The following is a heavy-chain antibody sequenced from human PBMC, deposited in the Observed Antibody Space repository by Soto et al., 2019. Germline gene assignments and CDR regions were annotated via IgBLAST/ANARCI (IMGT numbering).Heavy chain of an antibody. D-gene: IGHD3-22*01. CDR2: INNSGST. CDR3: ARTHYYDSSGYYCYFDY. CDR1: GGSFSGYY. Sequence: QVQLQQWGAGLLKPSETLSLTCAVYGGSFSGYYWSWIRQPPGKGLEWIGEINNSGSTNYNSSLKSLVTISVDTSKNQFSLKLSSVTAADTAVYYCARTHYYDSSGYYCYFDYWGQGTLVTVSS. V-gene: IGHV4-34*01. J-gene: IGHJ4*02.